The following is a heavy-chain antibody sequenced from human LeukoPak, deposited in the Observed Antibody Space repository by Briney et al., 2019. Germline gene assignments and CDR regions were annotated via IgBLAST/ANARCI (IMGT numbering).Heavy chain of an antibody. J-gene: IGHJ6*04. CDR2: IKQDGSEK. CDR3: AELGITMIGGV. V-gene: IGHV3-7*01. D-gene: IGHD3-10*02. Sequence: QTGGSLRLSCAASGFTFSSYWMSWVRQAPGKGLEWVANIKQDGSEKYYVDSVKGRFTISRDNAKNSLYLQMNSLRDEDTAVYYCAELGITMIGGVWGKGTTVTISS. CDR1: GFTFSSYW.